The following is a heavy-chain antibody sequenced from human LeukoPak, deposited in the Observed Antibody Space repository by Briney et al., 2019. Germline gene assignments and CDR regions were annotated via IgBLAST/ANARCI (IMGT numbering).Heavy chain of an antibody. CDR2: ISSSSSYI. J-gene: IGHJ4*02. CDR3: ARGQYYFDY. Sequence: GESLRLSCAASGFTFSSYSMNWVRQAPGKGLEWVSSISSSSSYIYCADSVKGRFTISRDNAENSLFLQMNGLRAEDTAVYYCARGQYYFDYWGQGTLVTVSS. CDR1: GFTFSSYS. V-gene: IGHV3-21*04.